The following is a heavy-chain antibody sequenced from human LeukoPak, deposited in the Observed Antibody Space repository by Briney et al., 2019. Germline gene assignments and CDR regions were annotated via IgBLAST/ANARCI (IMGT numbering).Heavy chain of an antibody. Sequence: GGSLRLSCAASGFTFSSYATHWVRQAPGKGLEWVAVISYDGSNKYYADSVKGRFTISRDNSKNTLYLQMNSLRAEDTAVYYCARDYCSSTSCHGMDVWGQGTTVTVSS. CDR2: ISYDGSNK. J-gene: IGHJ6*02. CDR3: ARDYCSSTSCHGMDV. D-gene: IGHD2-2*01. CDR1: GFTFSSYA. V-gene: IGHV3-30-3*01.